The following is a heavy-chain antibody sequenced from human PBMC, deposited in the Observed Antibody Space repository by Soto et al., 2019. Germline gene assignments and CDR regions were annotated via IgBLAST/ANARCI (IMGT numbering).Heavy chain of an antibody. CDR2: TIPLFSTS. CDR1: AGTFNNYA. D-gene: IGHD2-15*01. Sequence: QEQLVQSGPEVKKPGSSVTVSCKASAGTFNNYAICWVRQAPGQGLEWMGGTIPLFSTSSYAQKFQGRVTITADKSTSTVYMEMRNLKSEDTALYYGARAGGRPYSYYGMDVWGQGTTVTVS. CDR3: ARAGGRPYSYYGMDV. J-gene: IGHJ6*02. V-gene: IGHV1-69*06.